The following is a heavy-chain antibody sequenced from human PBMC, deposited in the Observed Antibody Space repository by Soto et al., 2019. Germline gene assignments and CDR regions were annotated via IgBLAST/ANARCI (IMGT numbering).Heavy chain of an antibody. D-gene: IGHD6-13*01. CDR3: ARGEQPPEFYYYYGMDV. CDR2: TYYRSKWYN. V-gene: IGHV6-1*01. CDR1: GDSVSSNSAA. Sequence: SQTLSITCAISGDSVSSNSAAWNWIRQSPSRGLEWLGRTYYRSKWYNDYAVSVKSRITINPDTSKNQFSLQLNSVTPEDTAGYYCARGEQPPEFYYYYGMDVWGQGTTVTVSS. J-gene: IGHJ6*02.